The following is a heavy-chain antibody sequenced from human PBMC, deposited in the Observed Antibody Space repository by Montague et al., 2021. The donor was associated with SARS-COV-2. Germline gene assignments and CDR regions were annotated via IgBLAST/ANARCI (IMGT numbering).Heavy chain of an antibody. CDR1: GGSISSYY. V-gene: IGHV4-59*01. J-gene: IGHJ2*01. CDR2: IYYSGGT. D-gene: IGHD5-12*01. CDR3: AGDRGRFWHFDL. Sequence: SETLSLTCTVSGGSISSYYWNWIRQSPGKRLEWIGYIYYSGGTKYNPSLKSRVTISVDTSKSQMSLRLNSVTAADTAVYYCAGDRGRFWHFDLWGRGTLVTVSS.